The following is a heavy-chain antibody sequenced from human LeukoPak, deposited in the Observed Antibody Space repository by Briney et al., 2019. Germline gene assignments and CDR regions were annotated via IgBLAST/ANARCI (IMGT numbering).Heavy chain of an antibody. J-gene: IGHJ3*02. V-gene: IGHV4-59*08. Sequence: KPSETLSLTCSVSGGAITSHYWTWIRQPPGEGLEWIGYIYASGATNSNPSLKSRVTISVDKSKNQFSLKLSSVTAADTAVYYCARHGKGVTYFYSLDNWGQGTVVAVSS. CDR2: IYASGAT. CDR1: GGAITSHY. D-gene: IGHD4-11*01. CDR3: ARHGKGVTYFYSLDN.